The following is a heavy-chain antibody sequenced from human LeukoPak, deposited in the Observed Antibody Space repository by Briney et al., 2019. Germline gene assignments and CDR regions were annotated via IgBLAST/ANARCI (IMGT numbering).Heavy chain of an antibody. CDR1: GFTFSSYA. J-gene: IGHJ4*02. V-gene: IGHV3-30*04. Sequence: GGSLRLSCAASGFTFSSYATHWVRQAPGKGLEWVAVISYDGSNKYYADSVKGRFTISRDNSKNTLYLQMNSLRAEDTAVYYCAREKECFDYWGQGTLVTVSS. CDR3: AREKECFDY. D-gene: IGHD3-3*01. CDR2: ISYDGSNK.